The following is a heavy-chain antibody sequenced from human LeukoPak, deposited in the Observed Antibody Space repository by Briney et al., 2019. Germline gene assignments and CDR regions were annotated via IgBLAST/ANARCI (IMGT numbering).Heavy chain of an antibody. CDR2: IIPIFGTA. CDR3: ARGHGEFDP. V-gene: IGHV1-69*06. CDR1: GYTLTELS. D-gene: IGHD5-24*01. J-gene: IGHJ5*02. Sequence: SVKVSCKVSGYTLTELSMHWVRQAPGQGLEWMGGIIPIFGTANYAQKFQGRVTITADKSTSTAYMELSSLRSEGTAVYYCARGHGEFDPWGQGTLVTVSS.